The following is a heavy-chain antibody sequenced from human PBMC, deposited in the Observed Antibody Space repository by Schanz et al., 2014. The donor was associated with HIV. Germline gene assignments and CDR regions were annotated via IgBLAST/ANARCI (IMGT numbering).Heavy chain of an antibody. CDR3: ARGGGSGSYFAGYHFDY. J-gene: IGHJ4*02. CDR1: GFTFSSYW. V-gene: IGHV3-66*01. Sequence: EVQLLESGGGLVQPGGSLRLSCAASGFTFSSYWMSWVRQAPGKGLEWVSDIRAAGDTYYGDSVKGRFTISRDNSKNTLYLQMNSLRVDDTAVYYCARGGGSGSYFAGYHFDYWGQGTLVTVSS. D-gene: IGHD1-26*01. CDR2: IRAAGDT.